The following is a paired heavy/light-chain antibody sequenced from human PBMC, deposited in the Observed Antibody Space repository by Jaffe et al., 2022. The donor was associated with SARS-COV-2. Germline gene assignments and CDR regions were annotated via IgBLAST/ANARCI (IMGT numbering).Light chain of an antibody. CDR2: GNS. J-gene: IGLJ2*01. Sequence: QSVLTQPPSVSGAPGQRVTISCTGSSSNIGAGYDVHWYQQLPGTAPKLLIYGNSNRPSGVPDRFSGSKSGTSASLAISGLQAEDEADYYCQSYDSSLSAVVFGGGTKLTVL. CDR3: QSYDSSLSAVV. CDR1: SSNIGAGYD. V-gene: IGLV1-40*01.
Heavy chain of an antibody. V-gene: IGHV1-69*01. CDR3: ARVPPKNYSSSWYNWFDP. J-gene: IGHJ5*02. D-gene: IGHD6-13*01. CDR2: IIPIFGTA. Sequence: QVQLVQSGAEVKKPGSSVKVSCKASGGTFSSYAISWVRQAPGQGLEWMGGIIPIFGTANYAQKFQGRVTITADESTSTAYMELSSLRSEDTAVYYCARVPPKNYSSSWYNWFDPWGQGTLVTVSS. CDR1: GGTFSSYA.